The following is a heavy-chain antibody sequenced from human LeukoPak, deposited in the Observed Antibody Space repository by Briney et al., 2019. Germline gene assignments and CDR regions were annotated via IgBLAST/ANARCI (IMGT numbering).Heavy chain of an antibody. Sequence: QSGGSLRLSCAASGFTFSSYNMNWVRQAPGKGLEWVSYISSSSGTTHYADSVKGRFTISRDNAKNTLYLQMNSLRAEDTAVYYCARDRYPAAREFDYWGQGTLVTVSS. D-gene: IGHD2-2*01. J-gene: IGHJ4*02. CDR2: ISSSSGTT. CDR3: ARDRYPAAREFDY. CDR1: GFTFSSYN. V-gene: IGHV3-48*04.